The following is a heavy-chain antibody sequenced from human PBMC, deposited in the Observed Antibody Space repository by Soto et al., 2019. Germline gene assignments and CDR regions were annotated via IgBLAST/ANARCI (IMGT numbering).Heavy chain of an antibody. CDR1: GYTFTTYA. V-gene: IGHV1-3*01. J-gene: IGHJ4*02. CDR2: INAGNGNT. D-gene: IGHD3-9*01. Sequence: ASVKVSCKASGYTFTTYAIHWVLQAPGQRLEWMGWINAGNGNTNYAQKLQGRVTMTTDTSTSTAYMELRSLRSDDTAVYYCARGLRYFDWFFAYWGQGTLVTVSS. CDR3: ARGLRYFDWFFAY.